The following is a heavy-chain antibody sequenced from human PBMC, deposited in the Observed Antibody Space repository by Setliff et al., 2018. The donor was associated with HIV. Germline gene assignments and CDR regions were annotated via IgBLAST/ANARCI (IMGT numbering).Heavy chain of an antibody. CDR2: VSSRGDT. Sequence: PSETLSLTCTVSDSGTYYWSWIRQPAGKGLEWIGRVSSRGDTNYNPSLKSRVTMSVDTSKNQFSLKLSSVTAADTAVYYCARDGFWSGYIDYWGQGTLVTVSS. CDR3: ARDGFWSGYIDY. CDR1: DSGTYY. V-gene: IGHV4-4*07. D-gene: IGHD3-3*01. J-gene: IGHJ4*02.